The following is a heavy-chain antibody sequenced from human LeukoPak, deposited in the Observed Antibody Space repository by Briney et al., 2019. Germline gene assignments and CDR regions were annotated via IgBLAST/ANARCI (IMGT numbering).Heavy chain of an antibody. CDR3: ARATHSGSYYYYYGMGV. D-gene: IGHD1-26*01. CDR2: IYYSGST. CDR1: GGSISSYY. V-gene: IGHV4-59*01. J-gene: IGHJ6*02. Sequence: SETLSLTCTVSGGSISSYYWSWIRQPPGKGLEWIGYIYYSGSTNYNPSPKSRVTISVDTSKNQFSLKLSSVTAADTAVYYCARATHSGSYYYYYGMGVWGQGTTVTVSS.